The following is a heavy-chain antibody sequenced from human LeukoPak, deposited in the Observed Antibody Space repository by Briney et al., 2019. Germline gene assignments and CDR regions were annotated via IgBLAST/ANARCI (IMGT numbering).Heavy chain of an antibody. J-gene: IGHJ4*02. CDR1: GFTFSSYK. CDR3: ARDGRYSSFDY. Sequence: GGSLRLSCAASGFTFSSYKMNWVRQAPGKGLEWVSYISSSGSTIYYAVSVKGRFTISRDNAKNSLYLQMNSLRAEDTAVYYCARDGRYSSFDYWGQGTLVTVSS. CDR2: ISSSGSTI. V-gene: IGHV3-48*03. D-gene: IGHD6-13*01.